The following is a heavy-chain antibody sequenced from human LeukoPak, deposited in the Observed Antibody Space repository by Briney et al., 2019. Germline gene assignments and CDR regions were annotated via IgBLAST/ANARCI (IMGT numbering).Heavy chain of an antibody. Sequence: ASVKVSCKASGYTFTGFYMQWVRQAPGQGLEWMGCINPKSGGTNYAQRFQGRVTMTRDTSISTAYMELNRLTSDDTAVYYCASYPRGWLLWSDAFDIWGQGTMVTVSS. CDR2: INPKSGGT. D-gene: IGHD3-9*01. CDR3: ASYPRGWLLWSDAFDI. J-gene: IGHJ3*02. V-gene: IGHV1-2*02. CDR1: GYTFTGFY.